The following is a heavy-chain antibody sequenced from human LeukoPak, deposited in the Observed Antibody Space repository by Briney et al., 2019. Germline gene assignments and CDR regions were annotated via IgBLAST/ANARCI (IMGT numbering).Heavy chain of an antibody. J-gene: IGHJ4*02. D-gene: IGHD6-13*01. CDR2: IYSGGST. CDR1: GFTVSSNY. CDR3: ARDGAAAAGSYFDY. Sequence: GGSLRLSCAASGFTVSSNYMSWVRQAPGKGLEWVSVIYSGGSTYYADSVKGRFTISRDNSKNTLYLQMNSLRAEDTAVYYCARDGAAAAGSYFDYWGQGTLVTVSS. V-gene: IGHV3-53*01.